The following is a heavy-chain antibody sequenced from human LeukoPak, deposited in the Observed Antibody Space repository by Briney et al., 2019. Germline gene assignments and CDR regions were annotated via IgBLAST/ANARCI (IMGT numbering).Heavy chain of an antibody. CDR1: GFTFSSYW. CDR2: INSDGSST. J-gene: IGHJ4*02. CDR3: APTTSRPIDY. V-gene: IGHV3-74*01. D-gene: IGHD1-1*01. Sequence: HTGGSLRLSCAASGFTFSSYWMHWVRQAPGKGLVWVSRINSDGSSTSFADSVKGRFTISRDNARNTLYLQMNSLRAEDTAVYYCAPTTSRPIDYWGQGTLVTVSS.